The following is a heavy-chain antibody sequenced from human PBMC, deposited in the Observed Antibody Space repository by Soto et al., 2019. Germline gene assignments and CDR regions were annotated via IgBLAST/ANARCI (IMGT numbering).Heavy chain of an antibody. Sequence: QVQLLQSGAEMKKPGASVKVSCKASGYTFTSHGITWVRQAPGQGLDWMGWISAYNGNIDYAQKLQGRVTMTTDTSTSIAYMELRSLRFDDTAVYYCARLLRWSTGYYYTMDVWGQGTTVSVSS. D-gene: IGHD4-17*01. CDR1: GYTFTSHG. V-gene: IGHV1-18*01. CDR2: ISAYNGNI. CDR3: ARLLRWSTGYYYTMDV. J-gene: IGHJ6*02.